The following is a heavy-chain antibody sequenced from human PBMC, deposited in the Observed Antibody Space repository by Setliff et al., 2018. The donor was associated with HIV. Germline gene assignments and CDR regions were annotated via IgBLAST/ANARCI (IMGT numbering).Heavy chain of an antibody. J-gene: IGHJ4*02. D-gene: IGHD5-18*01. CDR3: AREDTTMVPFDY. Sequence: GESLKISCAASGFTFSGYWMHWVRQDAGKGLVWISRISDDERTTEYADSVKGRFTMSRDNAKNTVFLQMDRLRDEDTAMYYCAREDTTMVPFDYWGQGTLVTVSS. V-gene: IGHV3-74*03. CDR1: GFTFSGYW. CDR2: ISDDERTT.